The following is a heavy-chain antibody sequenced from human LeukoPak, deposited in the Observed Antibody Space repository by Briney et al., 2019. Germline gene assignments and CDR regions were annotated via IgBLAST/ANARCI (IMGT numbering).Heavy chain of an antibody. Sequence: ASVKVSCKASGYTFTGYYMHWVRQAPGQGLEWMGWINPNSGGTNYAQKFQGRVTMTRDTSISTAYMELSRLRSDDTAVYYCASMYYYDSSAEKNFDYWGQGTLVAVSS. CDR1: GYTFTGYY. J-gene: IGHJ4*02. V-gene: IGHV1-2*02. CDR3: ASMYYYDSSAEKNFDY. D-gene: IGHD3-22*01. CDR2: INPNSGGT.